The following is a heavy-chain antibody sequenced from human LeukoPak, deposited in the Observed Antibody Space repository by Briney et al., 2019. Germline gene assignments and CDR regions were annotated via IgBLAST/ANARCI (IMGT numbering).Heavy chain of an antibody. CDR2: IHSGGNT. CDR1: GFTVSSNF. CDR3: ATAPSAMWVD. D-gene: IGHD1-26*01. J-gene: IGHJ4*02. V-gene: IGHV3-53*01. Sequence: GGSLRLSCAASGFTVSSNFMSWVRQAPGKGLEWVSVIHSGGNTYYADSVKGRFTISRDNSKNTVYLQMNSLRAEDTAVYYCATAPSAMWVDWGVGTLVTVSS.